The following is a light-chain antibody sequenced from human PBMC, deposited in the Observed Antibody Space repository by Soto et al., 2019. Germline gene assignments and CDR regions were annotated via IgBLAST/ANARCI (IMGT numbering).Light chain of an antibody. V-gene: IGKV1-33*01. CDR1: QDISNF. CDR2: DAS. Sequence: DIQMTQSPSSLSASVGDRVTITCQASQDISNFLNWYQQKPGTAPKLLIYDASNLETGVPSRFIRSGSGTDFTFTISSLQPEDIATYYCQQYDNLPPFTFGPGTKVDIK. J-gene: IGKJ3*01. CDR3: QQYDNLPPFT.